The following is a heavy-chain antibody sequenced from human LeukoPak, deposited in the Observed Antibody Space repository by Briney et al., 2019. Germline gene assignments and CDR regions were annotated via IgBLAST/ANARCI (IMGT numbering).Heavy chain of an antibody. CDR1: GYTFTGYY. D-gene: IGHD6-19*01. J-gene: IGHJ4*02. V-gene: IGHV1-2*06. CDR2: INPNSGGT. Sequence: ASVRVSCKASGYTFTGYYMHWVRQAPGQGLEWMGRINPNSGGTNYAQKFQGRVTMTRDTSISTAYMELSRLRSDDTAVYYCAREAVAGCSDYWGQGTLVTVSS. CDR3: AREAVAGCSDY.